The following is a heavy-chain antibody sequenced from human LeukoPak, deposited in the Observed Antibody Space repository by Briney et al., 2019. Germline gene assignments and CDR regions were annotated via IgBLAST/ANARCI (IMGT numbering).Heavy chain of an antibody. Sequence: PGGSLRLSCAASGFTFDDYAMHWVRQAPGKGLEWVSGISWNSGNIGYADSVTGRFTISRDNAKNSLYLQMNSLRAEDTALYYCAKAAGYGSGSYSDYWGQGTLVTVSS. CDR2: ISWNSGNI. D-gene: IGHD3-10*01. J-gene: IGHJ4*02. CDR1: GFTFDDYA. V-gene: IGHV3-9*01. CDR3: AKAAGYGSGSYSDY.